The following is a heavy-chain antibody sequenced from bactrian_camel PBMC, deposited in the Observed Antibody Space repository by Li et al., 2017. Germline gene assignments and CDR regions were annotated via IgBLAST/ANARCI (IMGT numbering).Heavy chain of an antibody. CDR2: SFHGDGST. J-gene: IGHJ6*01. D-gene: IGHD1*01. CDR1: GYTLKEAN. Sequence: HVQLVESGGGSVQAGGSLRLSCLMSGYTLKEANIDWYRQAPGNECERVARSFHGDGSTDYSDSVKGRFTVSRGAAEDSVDLQMNSLKPEDTATYYCAAASFCPPENRFVADRFDSWGQGTQVTVS. V-gene: IGHV3S63*01. CDR3: AAASFCPPENRFVADRFDS.